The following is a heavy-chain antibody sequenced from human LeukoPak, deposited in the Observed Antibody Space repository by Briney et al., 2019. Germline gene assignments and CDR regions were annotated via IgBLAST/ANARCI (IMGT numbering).Heavy chain of an antibody. CDR1: GYTFTSHA. V-gene: IGHV7-4-1*02. Sequence: ASVKVSCKASGYTFTSHAMNWVRQAPGQGLEWMGWINTNTGNPTYAQGFTGRFVFSLDTSVSTAYLQISSLKAEDTAVYYCARETLISWLVAGNWYFDLWGRGTLVTVSS. CDR2: INTNTGNP. CDR3: ARETLISWLVAGNWYFDL. J-gene: IGHJ2*01. D-gene: IGHD6-19*01.